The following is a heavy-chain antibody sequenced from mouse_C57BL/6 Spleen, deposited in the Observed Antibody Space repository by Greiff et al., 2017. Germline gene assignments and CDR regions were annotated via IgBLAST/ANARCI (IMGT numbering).Heavy chain of an antibody. Sequence: QVHVKQSGAELARPGASVKLSCKASGYTFTSYGISWVKQRTGQGLEWIGEIYPRSGNTYYNEKFKGKATLTADKSSSTAYMELRSLTSEDSAVYFCARSGGGNYFDYWGQGTTLTVSS. J-gene: IGHJ2*01. D-gene: IGHD2-14*01. CDR3: ARSGGGNYFDY. CDR2: IYPRSGNT. V-gene: IGHV1-81*01. CDR1: GYTFTSYG.